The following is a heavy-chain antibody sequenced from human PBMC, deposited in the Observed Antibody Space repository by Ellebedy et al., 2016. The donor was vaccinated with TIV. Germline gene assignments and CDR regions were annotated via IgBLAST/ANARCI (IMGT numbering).Heavy chain of an antibody. CDR3: ASLLSSSYAY. J-gene: IGHJ4*02. CDR2: IIPIFGTA. Sequence: SVKVSXXASGGTFSSYAISWVRQAPGQGLEWMGGIIPIFGTANYAQKFQGRVTITADESTSTAYMELSSLRSEDTAVYYCASLLSSSYAYWGQGTLVTVSS. CDR1: GGTFSSYA. V-gene: IGHV1-69*13. D-gene: IGHD6-6*01.